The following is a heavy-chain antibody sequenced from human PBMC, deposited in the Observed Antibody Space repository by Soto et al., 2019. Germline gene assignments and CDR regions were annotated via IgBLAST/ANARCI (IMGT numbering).Heavy chain of an antibody. CDR1: GFTVSNNY. D-gene: IGHD1-1*01. CDR3: ARDGTYNWV. Sequence: EVQLVESGGGLVQPGGSLRLSCAASGFTVSNNYMRWVRQAQGKGLEWVSLIYSGGATYYADSVKGRFTISRDNSKNTLYLQMNSPSAEDTAEYYCARDGTYNWVGGQGILVTVSS. CDR2: IYSGGAT. J-gene: IGHJ4*02. V-gene: IGHV3-66*01.